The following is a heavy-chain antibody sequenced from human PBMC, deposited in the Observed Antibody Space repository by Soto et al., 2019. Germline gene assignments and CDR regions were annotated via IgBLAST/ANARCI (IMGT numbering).Heavy chain of an antibody. Sequence: EVQLLESGGGLVQPGGSLRLSCAASGFTFSSYAMSWVRQAPGKGLEWVSAISGSGGSTYYADSVKGRFTISRDNSKNTLYLQMNSLRAEDTAVYYCAKSEYYDFWSGILVFYFDYWGQGTLVTVSS. D-gene: IGHD3-3*01. J-gene: IGHJ4*02. CDR2: ISGSGGST. V-gene: IGHV3-23*01. CDR1: GFTFSSYA. CDR3: AKSEYYDFWSGILVFYFDY.